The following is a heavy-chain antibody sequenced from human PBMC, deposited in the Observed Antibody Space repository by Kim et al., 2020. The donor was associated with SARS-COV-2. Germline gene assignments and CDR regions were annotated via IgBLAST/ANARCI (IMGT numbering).Heavy chain of an antibody. Sequence: SETLSLTCTVSGGSVSSVNYYWVWVRQPPGKGLEWIGSINYSGTTYYSASLKSRLTISVDTSKNQFSLKLSSVTAADTAVYYCARLWMIPAAGNYFDFWGQGILVTVSS. V-gene: IGHV4-39*01. CDR2: INYSGTT. CDR3: ARLWMIPAAGNYFDF. D-gene: IGHD6-13*01. CDR1: GGSVSSVNYY. J-gene: IGHJ4*02.